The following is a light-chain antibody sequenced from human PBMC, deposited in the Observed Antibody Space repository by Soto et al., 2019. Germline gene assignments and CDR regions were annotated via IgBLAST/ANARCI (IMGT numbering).Light chain of an antibody. V-gene: IGLV2-8*01. CDR2: EVS. Sequence: QSALTQPPSASGSPGQSVTISCTGTSSDVGGYNYVSWYQQHPGKAPKLMIYEVSKRPSGVPDRFSGSKSGNTASLTVSGLQAEDEADYYCSSYAGSNNRVFRGGTQLTVL. CDR3: SSYAGSNNRV. CDR1: SSDVGGYNY. J-gene: IGLJ2*01.